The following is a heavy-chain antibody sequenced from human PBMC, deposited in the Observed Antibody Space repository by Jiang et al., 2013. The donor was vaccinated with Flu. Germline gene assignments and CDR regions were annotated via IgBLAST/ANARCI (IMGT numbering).Heavy chain of an antibody. D-gene: IGHD6-19*01. CDR3: ARDDPSSGWDLFDY. CDR2: ISSSSSTI. J-gene: IGHJ4*02. V-gene: IGHV3-48*02. CDR1: GFTFSSYS. Sequence: QLLESGGGLVQPGGSLRLSCAASGFTFSSYSMNWVRQAPGKGLEWVSYISSSSSTIYYADSVKGRFTISRDNAKNSLYLQMNSLRDEDTAVYYCARDDPSSGWDLFDYWGQGTLVTVSS.